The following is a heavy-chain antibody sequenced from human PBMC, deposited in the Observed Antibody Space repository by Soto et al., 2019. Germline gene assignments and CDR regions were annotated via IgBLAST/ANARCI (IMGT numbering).Heavy chain of an antibody. D-gene: IGHD2-2*01. Sequence: EVQLVESGGGLVQPGGSLRLSCAASGFTLSNYWMHWARQAPGKGVVWVSRISSDGSGTNYADSVKGRFTISRDNAKNTMHLQMNSLRAEYTAVYYCARVPYCSCSSCYGYFDSWGQGTLVTVSS. CDR2: ISSDGSGT. CDR1: GFTLSNYW. J-gene: IGHJ4*02. CDR3: ARVPYCSCSSCYGYFDS. V-gene: IGHV3-74*01.